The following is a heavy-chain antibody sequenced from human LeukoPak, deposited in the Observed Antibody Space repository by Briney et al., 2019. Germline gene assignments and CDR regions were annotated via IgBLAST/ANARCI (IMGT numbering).Heavy chain of an antibody. J-gene: IGHJ4*02. CDR2: ISSSSSYI. CDR3: ARDHCTNGVCYDSLDY. V-gene: IGHV3-21*01. Sequence: TPGGSLRLSCAASGFTLSSYSMTWVRQAPGKGLEWVSSISSSSSYIYYADSVKGRFTISRDNAKNSLYLQMNSLRAEDTAVYYCARDHCTNGVCYDSLDYWGQGTLVTVSS. CDR1: GFTLSSYS. D-gene: IGHD2-8*01.